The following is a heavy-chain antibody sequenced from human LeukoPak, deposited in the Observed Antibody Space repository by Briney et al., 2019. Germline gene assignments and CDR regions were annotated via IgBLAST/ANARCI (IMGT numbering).Heavy chain of an antibody. V-gene: IGHV3-74*01. J-gene: IGHJ4*02. CDR1: GFTFTTFW. D-gene: IGHD1-26*01. Sequence: GGSLRLSCATSGFTFTTFWMHWVRQAPGKGLVWVSRINHDGSSTNYADSVKGRFTISRDNAKNSLYLQMNSLRAEDTAVYYCARSGIRAYGFDYWGQGTLVTVSS. CDR2: INHDGSST. CDR3: ARSGIRAYGFDY.